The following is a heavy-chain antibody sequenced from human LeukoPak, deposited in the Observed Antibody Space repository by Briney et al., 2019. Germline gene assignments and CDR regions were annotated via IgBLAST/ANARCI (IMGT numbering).Heavy chain of an antibody. CDR2: LYSDGNT. Sequence: PGGSLRLSCAPSGFTLSADDISGVRQAPGKGLEWVSVLYSDGNTKYADSVQGRFTISRDNSKNTLYLEMNSLSPDDTAVYYSAKGVEPVAAHPWAYWGQGTLVTVSS. D-gene: IGHD6-19*01. CDR3: AKGVEPVAAHPWAY. CDR1: GFTLSADD. J-gene: IGHJ4*02. V-gene: IGHV3-53*01.